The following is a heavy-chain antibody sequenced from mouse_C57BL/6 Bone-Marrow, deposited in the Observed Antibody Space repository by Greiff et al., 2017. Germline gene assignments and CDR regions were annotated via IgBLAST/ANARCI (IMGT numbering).Heavy chain of an antibody. Sequence: EVKLMESGGCLVKPGGSLKLSCAASGFTFSSYAMSWVRQPPEKRLEWVATISDGGSYTYYPDNVKGRFTISRDNAKNNLYLQMSHLKSEDTAMYYCARDYYGSSYNAMDYWGQGTSVTVSS. J-gene: IGHJ4*01. CDR2: ISDGGSYT. V-gene: IGHV5-4*01. CDR1: GFTFSSYA. CDR3: ARDYYGSSYNAMDY. D-gene: IGHD1-1*01.